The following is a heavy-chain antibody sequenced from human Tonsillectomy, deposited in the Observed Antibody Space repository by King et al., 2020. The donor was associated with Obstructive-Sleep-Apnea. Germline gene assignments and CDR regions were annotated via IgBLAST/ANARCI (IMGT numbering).Heavy chain of an antibody. V-gene: IGHV3-30*04. CDR2: ISYDGSNK. CDR1: GFTFSSYA. D-gene: IGHD3-9*01. J-gene: IGHJ4*02. CDR3: ARPKGDILTGYQGQFDY. Sequence: VQLVESGGGVVRPGRSLRLSCAASGFTFSSYAMHWVRQAPGKGLEWVAVISYDGSNKYYADSVKGRFTISRDNSKNTLYLQMNSLRAEDTAVYYCARPKGDILTGYQGQFDYWGQGTLVTVSS.